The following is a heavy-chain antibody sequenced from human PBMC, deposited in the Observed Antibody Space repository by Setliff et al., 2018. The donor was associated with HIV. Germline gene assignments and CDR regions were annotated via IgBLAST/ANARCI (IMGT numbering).Heavy chain of an antibody. Sequence: PSETLSLTCNVSGGSISTYYWSWIRQPPGKGLEWLGYVSYSGNANYNPSLNSRVTISVDTSKNHFSLKLSSVTAADTAVYYCARSLLPSITVAGTIGYWGQGSLVTVSS. CDR2: VSYSGNA. CDR3: ARSLLPSITVAGTIGY. V-gene: IGHV4-59*08. CDR1: GGSISTYY. J-gene: IGHJ4*02. D-gene: IGHD6-19*01.